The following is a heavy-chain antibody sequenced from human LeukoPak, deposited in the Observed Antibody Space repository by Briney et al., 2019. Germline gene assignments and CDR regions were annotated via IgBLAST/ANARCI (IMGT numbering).Heavy chain of an antibody. CDR2: IYYSGST. D-gene: IGHD5-18*01. Sequence: PSGTLSLTCTVSGGSISSYYWSWIRQPPGKGLEWIGSIYYSGSTYYNPSLKSRVTISVDTSKNQFSLKLSSVTAADTAVYYCARPGMMDIDMGNFHYWGQGALVTVSS. J-gene: IGHJ4*02. V-gene: IGHV4-59*05. CDR1: GGSISSYY. CDR3: ARPGMMDIDMGNFHY.